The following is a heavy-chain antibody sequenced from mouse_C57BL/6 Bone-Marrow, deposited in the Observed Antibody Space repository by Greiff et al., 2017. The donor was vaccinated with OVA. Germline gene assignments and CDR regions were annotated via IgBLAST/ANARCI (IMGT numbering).Heavy chain of an antibody. Sequence: QVQLKQPGAELVKPGASVKMSCKASGYTFTSYWITWVKQRPGQGLEWIGDIYPGSGSTNYNEKFKSKATLTVDTSSSTAYMQLSSLTSEDSAVYYCAREDYYGSSYVTFDVWGTGTTVTVSS. CDR3: AREDYYGSSYVTFDV. V-gene: IGHV1-55*01. D-gene: IGHD1-1*01. J-gene: IGHJ1*03. CDR2: IYPGSGST. CDR1: GYTFTSYW.